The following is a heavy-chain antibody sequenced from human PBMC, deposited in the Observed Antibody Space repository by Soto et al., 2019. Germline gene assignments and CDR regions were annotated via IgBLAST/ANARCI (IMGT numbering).Heavy chain of an antibody. V-gene: IGHV1-3*01. D-gene: IGHD6-19*01. CDR1: GYTFTSYA. J-gene: IGHJ3*02. CDR2: INAGNGNT. Sequence: QVQLVQSGAEVKKPGASVKVSCKASGYTFTSYAMHWVRQAPGQRLEWMGWINAGNGNTKYSQKFQGRVTITRDTSASTAYMELSSLRSEDTAVFYCARAEQPQWLNTFDIWGQGTMVTVSS. CDR3: ARAEQPQWLNTFDI.